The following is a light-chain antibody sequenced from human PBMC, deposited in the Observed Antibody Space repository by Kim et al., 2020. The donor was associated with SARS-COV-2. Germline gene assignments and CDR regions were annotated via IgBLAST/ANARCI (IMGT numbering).Light chain of an antibody. CDR3: QRYNSARLT. CDR1: QGISNY. J-gene: IGKJ4*01. CDR2: AAS. V-gene: IGKV1-27*01. Sequence: DIQMTQSPSSLSASVGDRVTITCRASQGISNYLAWDQQKTGKVPKLLIYAASTLQSGVPSRFSGSGSGTDFTLTISSLQPGDVATYYCQRYNSARLTFGGGTKVDSK.